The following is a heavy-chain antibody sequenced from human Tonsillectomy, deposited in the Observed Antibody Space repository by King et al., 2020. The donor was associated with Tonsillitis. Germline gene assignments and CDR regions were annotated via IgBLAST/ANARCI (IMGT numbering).Heavy chain of an antibody. CDR1: GGSITSGGYY. V-gene: IGHV4-31*03. J-gene: IGHJ4*02. CDR2: IYYCGST. Sequence: QLQESGPGLVKPSQTLSLTCTVSGGSITSGGYYWSWTRQPPGKGLGGIGYIYYCGSTYYNTPLQSRVTISVDTSKNHLSLKLSSVTAADTAVYYCARGSDSSSCDYWGQGTLVTVSS. CDR3: ARGSDSSSCDY. D-gene: IGHD6-13*01.